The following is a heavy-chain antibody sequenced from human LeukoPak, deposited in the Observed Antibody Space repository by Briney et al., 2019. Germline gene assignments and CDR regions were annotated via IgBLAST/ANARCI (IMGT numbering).Heavy chain of an antibody. CDR3: ARGRAGQQWLASYYYYGMDV. V-gene: IGHV4-59*12. CDR1: GGSISSYY. CDR2: IYYSGST. Sequence: PSETLSLTCTVSGGSISSYYWSWIRQPPGKGLEWIGYIYYSGSTNYNPSLKSRVTISVDTSKNQFSLKLSSVTAADTAVYYCARGRAGQQWLASYYYYGMDVWGQGTTVTVSS. D-gene: IGHD6-19*01. J-gene: IGHJ6*02.